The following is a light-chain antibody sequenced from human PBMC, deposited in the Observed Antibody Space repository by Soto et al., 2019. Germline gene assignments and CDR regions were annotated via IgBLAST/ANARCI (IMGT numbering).Light chain of an antibody. CDR2: DAS. J-gene: IGKJ4*01. CDR1: QSISSW. CDR3: QQYNSYSPPTT. V-gene: IGKV1-5*01. Sequence: DIQMTQSPSTLSASVGDRVTITCRASQSISSWLAWYQQKPGKAPKLLIYDASSLESGVPSRFSGSGSGTEFTLTISSLHPDDFATYYCQQYNSYSPPTTFGGGTKVEIK.